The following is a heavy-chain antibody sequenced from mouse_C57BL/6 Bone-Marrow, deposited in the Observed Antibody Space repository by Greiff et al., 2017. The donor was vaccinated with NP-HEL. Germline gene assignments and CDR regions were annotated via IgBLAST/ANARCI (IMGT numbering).Heavy chain of an antibody. CDR3: ARMGKSRWWDY. CDR2: IDPSDSYT. D-gene: IGHD1-1*02. CDR1: GYTFTSYW. Sequence: QVQLQQPGAELVKPGASVKLPCKASGYTFTSYWMQWVKQRPGQGLEWIGEIDPSDSYTNYNPKFKGKATLTVDTSSSTAYMQLSSLTSEDSAVYYCARMGKSRWWDYWGQGTTLTVSS. V-gene: IGHV1-50*01. J-gene: IGHJ2*01.